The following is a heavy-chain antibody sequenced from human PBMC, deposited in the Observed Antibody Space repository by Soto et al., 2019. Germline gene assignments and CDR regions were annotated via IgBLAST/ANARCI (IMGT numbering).Heavy chain of an antibody. CDR2: ISTDGSST. J-gene: IGHJ4*02. Sequence: EVQLVESGGGLVQPGGSLRLSCAATGFTFSTYWMHWVRQGPGKGLVWVSRISTDGSSTTYADSVKGRFTISRDNAKHTLYLQMNSLSAEDTGVYYCARATGSNHPFDYWGQGTLVTVSS. V-gene: IGHV3-74*01. CDR3: ARATGSNHPFDY. CDR1: GFTFSTYW. D-gene: IGHD2-2*01.